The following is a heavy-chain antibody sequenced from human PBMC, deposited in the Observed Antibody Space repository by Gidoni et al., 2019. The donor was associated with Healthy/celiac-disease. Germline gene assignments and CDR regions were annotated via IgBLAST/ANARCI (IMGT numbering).Heavy chain of an antibody. CDR2: IIPIFGTA. Sequence: LQLVQSGAEVKKPGSSVVVSCKASGGTFSSYAISWVRQAPGQGLEWMGGIIPIFGTANYAQKFQGRVTITADESTSTAYMELSSLRSEDTAVYYCARGLGYCSGGSCYPGGYWGQGTLVTVSS. CDR3: ARGLGYCSGGSCYPGGY. J-gene: IGHJ4*02. V-gene: IGHV1-69*01. D-gene: IGHD2-15*01. CDR1: GGTFSSYA.